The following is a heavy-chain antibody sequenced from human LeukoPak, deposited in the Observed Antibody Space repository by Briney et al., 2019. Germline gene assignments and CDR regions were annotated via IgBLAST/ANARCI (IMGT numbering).Heavy chain of an antibody. V-gene: IGHV1-69*01. CDR2: IIPIFGTA. CDR1: GGTFSKYA. Sequence: SVKVSCKASGGTFSKYAISWVRQAPGQGLEWMGGIIPIFGTANYAQKFQGRVTITADESTSTAYMELSSLRSEDTAVYYCARENGDHAAWFDPWGQGTLVTVSS. CDR3: ARENGDHAAWFDP. J-gene: IGHJ5*02. D-gene: IGHD4-17*01.